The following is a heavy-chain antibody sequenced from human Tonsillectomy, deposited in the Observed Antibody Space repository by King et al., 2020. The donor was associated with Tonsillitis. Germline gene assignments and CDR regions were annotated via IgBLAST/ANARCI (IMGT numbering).Heavy chain of an antibody. CDR3: ANEGKLGGAFNI. CDR2: TSASGGVT. J-gene: IGHJ3*02. Sequence: VQLVESGGGLVQPGGSLRLSCAASGFTFSHYAMSWVRQAPGKGLEWVSGTSASGGVTYYAESVKGRFTPSRDNSKSTVYLQMSSLRAEDTAVYYCANEGKLGGAFNIWGQGTMDTVSS. V-gene: IGHV3-23*04. D-gene: IGHD7-27*01. CDR1: GFTFSHYA.